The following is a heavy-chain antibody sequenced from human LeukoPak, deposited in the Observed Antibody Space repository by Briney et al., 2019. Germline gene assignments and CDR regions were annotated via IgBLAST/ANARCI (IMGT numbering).Heavy chain of an antibody. J-gene: IGHJ5*02. CDR1: GFTFSSYG. Sequence: GRSLRLSCAASGFTFSSYGMHWVRQAPGKGLEWVAVIWYDGSNKYYADSVKGRFTISRDNSKNTLYLQMNSLRAEDTAVYYCAKDALRIAPNDWFDPWGQGTLVTVSS. CDR2: IWYDGSNK. CDR3: AKDALRIAPNDWFDP. D-gene: IGHD6-13*01. V-gene: IGHV3-33*06.